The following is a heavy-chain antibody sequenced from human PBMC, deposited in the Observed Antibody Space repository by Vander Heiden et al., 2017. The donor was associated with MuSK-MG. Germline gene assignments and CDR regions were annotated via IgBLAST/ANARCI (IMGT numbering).Heavy chain of an antibody. CDR3: ARAPRGSYYYGMDV. CDR1: GGSISSYY. V-gene: IGHV4-59*01. J-gene: IGHJ6*02. CDR2: IYYSGST. Sequence: QVQLQESGPGLVKPSETLSLTCTVSGGSISSYYWSWIRQPPGKGLEWIGYIYYSGSTNYNPSLKSRVTISVDTSKNQFSLKPSSVTAADTAVYYCARAPRGSYYYGMDVWGQGTTVTVSS. D-gene: IGHD5-12*01.